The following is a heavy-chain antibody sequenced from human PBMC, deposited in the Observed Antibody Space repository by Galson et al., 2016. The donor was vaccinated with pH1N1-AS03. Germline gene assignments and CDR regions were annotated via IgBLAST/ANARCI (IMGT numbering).Heavy chain of an antibody. CDR3: ARGEGSSLDY. D-gene: IGHD1-26*01. V-gene: IGHV1-2*02. J-gene: IGHJ4*02. Sequence: SVKVSCKASGYTFSDYYMHWVRQAPGQELEWMGWINPSSGGTKYTQKFQGRVTMTRDTSISTAYMELSRLTSDDTAVYFCARGEGSSLDYWGQGTLVPVSS. CDR1: GYTFSDYY. CDR2: INPSSGGT.